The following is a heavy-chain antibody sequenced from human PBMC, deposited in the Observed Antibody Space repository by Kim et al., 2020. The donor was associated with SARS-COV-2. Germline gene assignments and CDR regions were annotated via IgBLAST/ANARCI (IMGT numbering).Heavy chain of an antibody. CDR2: IYSDGST. D-gene: IGHD5-18*01. V-gene: IGHV3-53*04. J-gene: IGHJ6*02. CDR3: AGRTYASYGNRGHYYGMDV. Sequence: GGSLRLSCAASEFTVGTSYMNWVRQAPGKGLEWVSIIYSDGSTYYADSVEGRFSISRHNSYNTLYLQMNTRRAEDTAVYYCAGRTYASYGNRGHYYGMDVWGQGTTVIVSS. CDR1: EFTVGTSY.